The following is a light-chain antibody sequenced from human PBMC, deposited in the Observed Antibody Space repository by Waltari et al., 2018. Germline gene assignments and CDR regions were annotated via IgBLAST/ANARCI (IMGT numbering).Light chain of an antibody. CDR3: QVWDSTSDYRGV. CDR2: YDS. V-gene: IGLV3-21*04. CDR1: NIATKN. J-gene: IGLJ3*02. Sequence: SLVLSQPPSVSVAPGTTARITCGGNNIATKNVHLFQQKPGQAPVLVIYYDSDRPSGIPERFSGSNSGNAATLTISRVEAGDEADYYCQVWDSTSDYRGVFGGGTKLTVL.